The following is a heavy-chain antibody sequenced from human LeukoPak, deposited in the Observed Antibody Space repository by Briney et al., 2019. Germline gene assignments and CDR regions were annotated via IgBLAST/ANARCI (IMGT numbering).Heavy chain of an antibody. D-gene: IGHD3-9*01. CDR3: AKGYDDILTGLDY. Sequence: PGGSLRLSCAASGFTFSSFAMSWVRQAPGKGLEWVSAISDSGSSTYYPDSVKGRFTISRDISKNTLYLQMNSLRAEDTAVYYCAKGYDDILTGLDYWGQGTLVTVSS. CDR1: GFTFSSFA. CDR2: ISDSGSST. J-gene: IGHJ4*02. V-gene: IGHV3-23*01.